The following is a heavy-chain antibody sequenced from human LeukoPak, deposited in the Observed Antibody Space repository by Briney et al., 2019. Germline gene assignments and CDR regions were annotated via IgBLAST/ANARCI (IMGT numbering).Heavy chain of an antibody. V-gene: IGHV3-9*01. CDR2: ISWNSGSI. D-gene: IGHD3-22*01. CDR1: GFTFDDYA. J-gene: IGHJ4*02. Sequence: GRSLRLSCAASGFTFDDYAMHWVRQAPGKGLEWVSGISWNSGSIGYADSVKGRFTISRDNAKNSLYLQMNSLRAEDTALYYCAKDIHYYDSSGPGFDYWGQGTLVTVSS. CDR3: AKDIHYYDSSGPGFDY.